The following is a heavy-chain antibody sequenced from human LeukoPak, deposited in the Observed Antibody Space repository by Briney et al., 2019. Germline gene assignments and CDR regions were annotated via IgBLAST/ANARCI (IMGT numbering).Heavy chain of an antibody. CDR1: GFTFNDYS. Sequence: GGSLRLSCIASGFTFNDYSMNWVRQAPGKGLEWVSSISSSSTYINYADSVKGRFTISRDNAKNALYLQMNSLRAEDTAVYYCAKDLHYGSADYWGQGTLVTVSS. J-gene: IGHJ4*02. V-gene: IGHV3-21*01. CDR3: AKDLHYGSADY. CDR2: ISSSSTYI. D-gene: IGHD3-10*01.